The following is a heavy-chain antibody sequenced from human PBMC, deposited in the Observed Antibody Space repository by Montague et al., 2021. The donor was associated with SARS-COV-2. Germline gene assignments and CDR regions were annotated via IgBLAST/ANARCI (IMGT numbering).Heavy chain of an antibody. V-gene: IGHV4-39*01. Sequence: SETLSLTCDVSGVSINNNNYYWGWLRQPPGKGLEWIGTIYYSGSTYYNPSLKSRVTISVDTSKNPFSLRVRSVTAADTAVYYCARHLFSFSDSGTLGYFDYWGHGTLVAVSS. D-gene: IGHD3-10*01. CDR1: GVSINNNNYY. CDR2: IYYSGST. CDR3: ARHLFSFSDSGTLGYFDY. J-gene: IGHJ4*01.